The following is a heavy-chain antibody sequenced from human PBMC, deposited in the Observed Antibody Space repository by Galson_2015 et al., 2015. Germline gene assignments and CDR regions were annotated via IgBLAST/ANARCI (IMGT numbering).Heavy chain of an antibody. CDR1: GDSISSGSYY. V-gene: IGHV4-61*01. Sequence: ETLSLTCTVSGDSISSGSYYWSWIRQPPGKGLEWIGYIHYSGNTNYNPSLKGRVTISLDTSKNQFSLKLASVTAADTAVYYCASRKGGDYWGQGTLVTVSS. D-gene: IGHD3-16*01. CDR2: IHYSGNT. J-gene: IGHJ4*02. CDR3: ASRKGGDY.